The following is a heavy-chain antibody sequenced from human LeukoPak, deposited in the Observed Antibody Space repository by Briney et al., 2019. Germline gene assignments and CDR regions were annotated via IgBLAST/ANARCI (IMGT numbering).Heavy chain of an antibody. Sequence: PGGSLRLSCAASGFTFSGSAIHWVRQASGKGLEWVGRIRSRINSYATAYAASVKGRFTISRDDSKNTAYLQMNSLKNEDTAVYYCTRLSDEVITKFDHWGQGALVTVSS. D-gene: IGHD3-16*01. J-gene: IGHJ4*02. V-gene: IGHV3-73*01. CDR2: IRSRINSYAT. CDR1: GFTFSGSA. CDR3: TRLSDEVITKFDH.